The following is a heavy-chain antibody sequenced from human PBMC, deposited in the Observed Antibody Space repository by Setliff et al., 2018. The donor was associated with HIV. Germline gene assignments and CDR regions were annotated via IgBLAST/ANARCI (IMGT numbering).Heavy chain of an antibody. J-gene: IGHJ5*02. Sequence: SVKVSCKASGGTFSSYAISWVRQAPGQGLEWMGGIIPILGIANYAQKFQGRVTITTHESTGTAYMELSSLRSEDTAVYYCARDFGGYCSSMSCPGLFDPWGQGTLVTVSS. CDR3: ARDFGGYCSSMSCPGLFDP. CDR2: IIPILGIA. V-gene: IGHV1-69*10. CDR1: GGTFSSYA. D-gene: IGHD2-2*01.